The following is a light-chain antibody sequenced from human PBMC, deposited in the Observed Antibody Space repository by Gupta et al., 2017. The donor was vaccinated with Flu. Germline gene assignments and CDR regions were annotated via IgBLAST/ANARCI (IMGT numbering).Light chain of an antibody. Sequence: DIQMTQSPHTLSASVGDRLTITCRASQSIGNWLAWYQQKPGKAPTLLIYKASSLESGVPSRFSGSGSGTEFTLTISRLQPDDFATYYCQQYNSYSRSFGQGTKLEIK. CDR3: QQYNSYSRS. CDR2: KAS. CDR1: QSIGNW. J-gene: IGKJ2*03. V-gene: IGKV1-5*03.